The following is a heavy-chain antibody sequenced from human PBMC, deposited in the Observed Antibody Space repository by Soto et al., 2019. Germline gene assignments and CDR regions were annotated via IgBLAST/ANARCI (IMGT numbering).Heavy chain of an antibody. CDR2: ISSSSSYI. V-gene: IGHV3-21*01. J-gene: IGHJ5*02. CDR3: ARDDDYYDSSGYTNWFDP. CDR1: GFTFSSYS. D-gene: IGHD3-22*01. Sequence: GGSLRLSCAASGFTFSSYSMNWVRQAPGKGLEWVSSISSSSSYIYYADSVKGRFTISRDNAKNSLYLQMNSLRAEDTAVYYCARDDDYYDSSGYTNWFDPSGQGTLVTVSS.